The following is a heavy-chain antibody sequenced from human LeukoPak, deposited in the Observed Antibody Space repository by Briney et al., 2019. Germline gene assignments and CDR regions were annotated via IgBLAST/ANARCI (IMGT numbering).Heavy chain of an antibody. Sequence: PGGSLRLSCAASGFTFSSYWMSWVRQAPGRGLEWVANIKQDGSEKYYVDSVKGRFTISRDNAKNSLYLQMNSLRAEDTAVYYCARDADKGSYGSYDYWGQGTLVTVSS. CDR3: ARDADKGSYGSYDY. V-gene: IGHV3-7*03. CDR2: IKQDGSEK. CDR1: GFTFSSYW. J-gene: IGHJ4*02. D-gene: IGHD3-10*01.